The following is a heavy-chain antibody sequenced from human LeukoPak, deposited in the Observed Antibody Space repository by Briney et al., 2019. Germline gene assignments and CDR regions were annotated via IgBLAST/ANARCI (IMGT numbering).Heavy chain of an antibody. CDR2: IIPILGIT. CDR3: AKDPSGGYVPYFDY. CDR1: GGTFSSYA. Sequence: SVKVSCKASGGTFSSYAISWVRQAPGQGLEWMGRIIPILGITNYAQKFQGRVTITADKSTSTAYMELSSLRSDDPAVYYCAKDPSGGYVPYFDYWGQGTLVTVSS. V-gene: IGHV1-69*04. J-gene: IGHJ4*02. D-gene: IGHD3-16*01.